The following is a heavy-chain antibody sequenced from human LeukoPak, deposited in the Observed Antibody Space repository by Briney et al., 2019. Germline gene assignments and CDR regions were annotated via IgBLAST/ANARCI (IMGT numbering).Heavy chain of an antibody. CDR1: GGSFSGYY. Sequence: PSETLSLTCAVYGGSFSGYYWSWIRQPPGKGLEWIGEINHSGSTNYNPSLKSRVTISVDTSKNQFSLKLSSVTAADTAVYYCANKIVDTAMVTWFDPWGQGTLVTVSS. CDR2: INHSGST. D-gene: IGHD5-18*01. J-gene: IGHJ5*02. V-gene: IGHV4-34*01. CDR3: ANKIVDTAMVTWFDP.